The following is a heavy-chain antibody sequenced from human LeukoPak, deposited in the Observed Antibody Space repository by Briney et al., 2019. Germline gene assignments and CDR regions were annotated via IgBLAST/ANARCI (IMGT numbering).Heavy chain of an antibody. CDR1: GYTFTGYY. D-gene: IGHD2-2*01. Sequence: GASVKVSCKASGYTFTGYYMHWVRQAPGQGLEWMGWINPNSGGTNYAQKFQGRVTMTRDTSISTAYMELSRLRSDGTAVYYCAREGGYCSSTSCYVYWGQGTLVTVSS. J-gene: IGHJ4*02. CDR2: INPNSGGT. CDR3: AREGGYCSSTSCYVY. V-gene: IGHV1-2*02.